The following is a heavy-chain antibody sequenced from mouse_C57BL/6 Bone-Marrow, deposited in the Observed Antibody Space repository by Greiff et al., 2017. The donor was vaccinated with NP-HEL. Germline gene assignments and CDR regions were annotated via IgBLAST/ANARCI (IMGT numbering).Heavy chain of an antibody. V-gene: IGHV14-4*01. CDR1: GFNIKDDY. Sequence: EVQLQQSGAELVRPGASVKLSCTASGFNIKDDYMHWVKQRPEQGLEWIGWIDPENGDTEYASKFQGKATITADTSSNTAYLQLSSLTSEDTAVYYCTLDGYYEGWFAYWGQGTLVTVSA. CDR2: IDPENGDT. J-gene: IGHJ3*01. D-gene: IGHD2-3*01. CDR3: TLDGYYEGWFAY.